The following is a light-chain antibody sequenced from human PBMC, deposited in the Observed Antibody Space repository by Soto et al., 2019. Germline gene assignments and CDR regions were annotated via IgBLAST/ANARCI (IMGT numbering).Light chain of an antibody. CDR3: QQYGSSPWT. J-gene: IGKJ1*01. CDR2: GAS. CDR1: QSVSSSY. Sequence: EIVLTHSPGSLSLSPGERATLSCRASQSVSSSYLAWYQQKPGQAPRLLIYGASSRATGIPDRFSGSGSGTDFTLTISRLEPEDFAVYYCQQYGSSPWTFGQGTKVDNK. V-gene: IGKV3-20*01.